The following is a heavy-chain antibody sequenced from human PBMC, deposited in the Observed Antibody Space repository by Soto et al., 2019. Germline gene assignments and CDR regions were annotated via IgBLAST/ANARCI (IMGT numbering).Heavy chain of an antibody. CDR1: GGSIDSSNFY. D-gene: IGHD3-10*01. Sequence: QLQLQESGPGLVKPSETLSLTCSVSGGSIDSSNFYWGWIRQPPGEGLEWIGSTYYRANTYYNSSLKSRVTISVDTSKNQFSLKLNSVTAADTSVYYCARHGAGAPLDDWGQGTLVTVSS. CDR3: ARHGAGAPLDD. V-gene: IGHV4-39*01. J-gene: IGHJ4*02. CDR2: TYYRANT.